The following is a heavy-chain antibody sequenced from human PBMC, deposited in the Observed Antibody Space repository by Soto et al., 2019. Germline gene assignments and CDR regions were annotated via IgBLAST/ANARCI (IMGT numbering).Heavy chain of an antibody. Sequence: QVQLVESGGGVVQPGRSLRLSCAASGFTFSSYGMHWVRQAPGKGLEWVAVIRYDGSNKYYADSVKGRFTISRDNSKNTLYLQMNSLRAEDTAVYYCARDRQWLVRGIFDYWGQGTLVTVSS. V-gene: IGHV3-33*01. CDR3: ARDRQWLVRGIFDY. D-gene: IGHD6-19*01. CDR2: IRYDGSNK. J-gene: IGHJ4*02. CDR1: GFTFSSYG.